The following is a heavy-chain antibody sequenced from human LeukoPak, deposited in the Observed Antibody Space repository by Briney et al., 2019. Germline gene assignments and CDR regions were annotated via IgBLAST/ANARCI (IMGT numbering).Heavy chain of an antibody. CDR2: INHSGST. CDR1: GGSFSGYY. CDR3: ARLASSSWYEFDY. J-gene: IGHJ4*02. V-gene: IGHV4-34*01. Sequence: SETLSLTCAVYGGSFSGYYWSWIRQPPGKGLEWIGEINHSGSTNYNPSLKSRVTISVDTSKNQFSLKLSSVTAADTAVYYCARLASSSWYEFDYWGQGTLVTVSS. D-gene: IGHD6-13*01.